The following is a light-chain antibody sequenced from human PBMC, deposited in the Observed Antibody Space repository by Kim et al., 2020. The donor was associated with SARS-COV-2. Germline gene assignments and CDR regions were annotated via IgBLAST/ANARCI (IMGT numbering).Light chain of an antibody. CDR2: GAS. Sequence: VSQGERATRSCRASQNIRSNLAWYQQKPGQAPRLLIYGASTRATAFPARFSGSGSGTEFTLTISSLQSEDCAVYYCQEYDSWPLAFGGGTKVEIK. J-gene: IGKJ4*01. CDR3: QEYDSWPLA. CDR1: QNIRSN. V-gene: IGKV3-15*01.